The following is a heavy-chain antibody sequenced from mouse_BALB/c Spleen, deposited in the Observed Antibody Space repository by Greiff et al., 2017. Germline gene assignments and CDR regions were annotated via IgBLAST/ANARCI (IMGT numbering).Heavy chain of an antibody. CDR2: IWAGGST. CDR3: AREGVGLSGFAY. J-gene: IGHJ3*01. Sequence: VKLKESGPGLVAPSQSLSITCTVSGFSLTSYGVHWVRQPPGKGLEWLGVIWAGGSTNYNSALMSRLSISKDNSKSQVFLKMNSLQTDDTAMYYCAREGVGLSGFAYWGQGTLVTVSA. CDR1: GFSLTSYG. V-gene: IGHV2-9*02.